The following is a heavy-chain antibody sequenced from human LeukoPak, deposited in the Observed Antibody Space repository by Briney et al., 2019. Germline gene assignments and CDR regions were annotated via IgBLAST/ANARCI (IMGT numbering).Heavy chain of an antibody. V-gene: IGHV1-3*04. CDR2: INTGNGNT. CDR1: GFTFTTYA. D-gene: IGHD3-9*01. CDR3: AREHDILSGYGFDI. J-gene: IGHJ3*02. Sequence: ASVKVSCKASGFTFTTYAIQWVRQAPGQRLEWMGWINTGNGNTKYSQKFQGRITISRDTSADTAYMELSSLKSEDTAVFYCAREHDILSGYGFDIWGQGTMVTVSS.